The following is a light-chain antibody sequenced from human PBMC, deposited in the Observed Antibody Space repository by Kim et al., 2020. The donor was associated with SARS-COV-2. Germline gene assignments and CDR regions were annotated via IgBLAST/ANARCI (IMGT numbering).Light chain of an antibody. CDR2: GAS. CDR3: QQYGNSPYT. CDR1: QSIRSNF. V-gene: IGKV3-20*01. J-gene: IGKJ2*01. Sequence: EIVLTQSPDTLSLSPGESATLSCRASQSIRSNFLAWYHQKPGQAPRLLIYGASSRATGIPDRVSGSGSGTDFTLTIARLQPEDFAVYYCQQYGNSPYTFGQGTKLEI.